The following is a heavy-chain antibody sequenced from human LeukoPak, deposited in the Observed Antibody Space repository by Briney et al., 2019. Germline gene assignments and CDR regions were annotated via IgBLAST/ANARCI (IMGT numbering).Heavy chain of an antibody. CDR1: GLTFSDFW. D-gene: IGHD5-18*01. J-gene: IGHJ4*02. V-gene: IGHV3-74*01. CDR2: VKGDGRTT. CDR3: ATGHSYGYDY. Sequence: GGSLRLSCAASGLTFSDFWMHWVRQPPGKGLVWVALVKGDGRTTIYADSVKGRFTISRDNAKNTLYLQMNSLRADDSGIYYCATGHSYGYDYWGQGVLVTVSS.